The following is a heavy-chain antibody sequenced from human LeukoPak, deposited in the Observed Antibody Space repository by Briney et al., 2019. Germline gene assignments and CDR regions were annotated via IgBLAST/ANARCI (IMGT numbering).Heavy chain of an antibody. CDR3: AKRSRADSYYFDY. CDR1: GFTLSSHA. CDR2: ISNSGGST. Sequence: QPGGSLRLSCADSGFTLSSHAMSWVRQAPGKGLEWVSGISNSGGSTYYADSVKGRFTISRDNSKNTLYLQMNSLRVEDTAVYYCAKRSRADSYYFDYWGQGTLVTVSS. V-gene: IGHV3-23*01. J-gene: IGHJ4*02. D-gene: IGHD2-21*01.